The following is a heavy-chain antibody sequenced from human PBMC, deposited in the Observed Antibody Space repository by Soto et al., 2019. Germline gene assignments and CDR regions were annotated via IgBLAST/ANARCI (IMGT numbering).Heavy chain of an antibody. D-gene: IGHD6-19*01. CDR2: IYYSGNT. V-gene: IGHV4-59*01. J-gene: IGHJ3*02. Sequence: QVQLQESGPGLVKPAETLSLTCTVSGGSISSYYWNWIRQPPGKGLEWIGYIYYSGNTNYNPSLKSRVTISVDTSKKEFSLKLTSVTAADTAVYYCARTYEAGTSSAFDIWGQGTMVTVSS. CDR1: GGSISSYY. CDR3: ARTYEAGTSSAFDI.